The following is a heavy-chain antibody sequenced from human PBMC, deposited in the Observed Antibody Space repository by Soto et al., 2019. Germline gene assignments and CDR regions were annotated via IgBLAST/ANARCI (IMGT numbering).Heavy chain of an antibody. D-gene: IGHD2-15*01. CDR2: INHSGST. CDR3: ARVRIKGYCSGGSCSTYYYYYYGMAV. Sequence: QVQLQQWGAGLLKPSETLSLTCAVYGGSFSGYYWSWIRQPPGKGLEWIGEINHSGSTNYNPSLKSRVTISVDTAKNQFSLKLSSVTAADTAVYYCARVRIKGYCSGGSCSTYYYYYYGMAVWGQGTTVTVSS. CDR1: GGSFSGYY. J-gene: IGHJ6*02. V-gene: IGHV4-34*01.